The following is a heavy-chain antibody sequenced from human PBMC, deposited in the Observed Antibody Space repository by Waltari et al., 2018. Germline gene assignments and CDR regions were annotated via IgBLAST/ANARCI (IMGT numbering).Heavy chain of an antibody. Sequence: EVQLVESGGGLVQPGGSLRLSCAASGFTFSAYNMHWVRQAPGKGLEWISYISSSSNTIYYADSVKGRFTISRDNAQNSLYLQMNSLRVEDTAVYFCASRSSGPTGPAINFDYWGQGTLVTVSS. D-gene: IGHD3-22*01. CDR2: ISSSSNTI. CDR3: ASRSSGPTGPAINFDY. CDR1: GFTFSAYN. V-gene: IGHV3-48*01. J-gene: IGHJ4*02.